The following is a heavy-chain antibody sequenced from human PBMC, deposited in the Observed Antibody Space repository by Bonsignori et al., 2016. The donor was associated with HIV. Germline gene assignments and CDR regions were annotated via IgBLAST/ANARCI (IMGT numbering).Heavy chain of an antibody. V-gene: IGHV3-21*01. CDR1: GFTFSSYS. J-gene: IGHJ4*02. CDR3: ARVAHSSSWYVPVLYFDY. D-gene: IGHD6-13*01. CDR2: ISSSSSYI. Sequence: GESLKISCAASGFTFSSYSMNWVRQAPGKGLEWVSSISSSSSYIYYADSVKGRFTISRDNAKNSLYLQMNSLRAEDTAVYYCARVAHSSSWYVPVLYFDYWGQGTLVTVSS.